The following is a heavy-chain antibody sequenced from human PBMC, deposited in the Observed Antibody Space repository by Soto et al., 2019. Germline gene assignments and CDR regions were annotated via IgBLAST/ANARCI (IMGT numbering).Heavy chain of an antibody. CDR3: ARDDSRFLEWLLSAWFDP. CDR2: ISAYNGNT. Sequence: ASVKVSWKASGYTFTSYGISWVRQAPGQGLEWMGWISAYNGNTNYAQKLQGRVTMTTDTSTSTAYMELRSLRSDDTAVYYCARDDSRFLEWLLSAWFDPWGQGTLVTVSS. J-gene: IGHJ5*02. D-gene: IGHD3-3*01. V-gene: IGHV1-18*01. CDR1: GYTFTSYG.